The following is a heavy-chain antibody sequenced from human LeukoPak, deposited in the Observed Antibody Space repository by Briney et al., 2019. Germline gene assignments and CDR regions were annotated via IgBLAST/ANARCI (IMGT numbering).Heavy chain of an antibody. CDR3: ARDHYGGYAYSDY. D-gene: IGHD5-12*01. V-gene: IGHV3-33*01. Sequence: PGGSLRLSCVASGFTFSSYGMHWVRQAPGKGLEWVAVIWYDGTNKYYADSVKGRFTISRDNSKNTLYLQMNNLRAEDTAVYYCARDHYGGYAYSDYWGQGALVIVSS. J-gene: IGHJ4*02. CDR2: IWYDGTNK. CDR1: GFTFSSYG.